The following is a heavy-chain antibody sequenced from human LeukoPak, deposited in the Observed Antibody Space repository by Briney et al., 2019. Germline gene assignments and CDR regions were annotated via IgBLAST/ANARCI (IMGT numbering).Heavy chain of an antibody. CDR2: IIPIFGTA. CDR3: ARSIVVVVAAGAYYYYGMDV. Sequence: SVKVSCKASGGTFSSYAISWVRQAPGQGLEWMGGIIPIFGTANYAQKFQGRVTITADESTSTAYMELSSLRSEGTAVYYCARSIVVVVAAGAYYYYGMDVWGKGTTVTVSS. V-gene: IGHV1-69*01. J-gene: IGHJ6*04. CDR1: GGTFSSYA. D-gene: IGHD2-15*01.